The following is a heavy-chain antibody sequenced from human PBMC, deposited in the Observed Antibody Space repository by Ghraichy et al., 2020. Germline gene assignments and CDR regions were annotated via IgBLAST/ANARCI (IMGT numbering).Heavy chain of an antibody. CDR2: IHHSGST. J-gene: IGHJ5*02. Sequence: ESLNISCAVSGGSIISNHRWSWLRQPPGKGLEWIAAIHHSGSTNYNSSLKSRVTISVDKSKNQFSLQLSSVTAADTAVYYCARTSYFGSAFDPWGQGTLITVTS. D-gene: IGHD3-10*01. V-gene: IGHV4-4*02. CDR1: GGSIISNHR. CDR3: ARTSYFGSAFDP.